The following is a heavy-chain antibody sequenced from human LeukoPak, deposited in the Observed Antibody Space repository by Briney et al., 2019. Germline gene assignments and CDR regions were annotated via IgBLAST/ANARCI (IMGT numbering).Heavy chain of an antibody. J-gene: IGHJ6*01. V-gene: IGHV4-39*01. D-gene: IGHD6-19*01. Sequence: PSETLSLTCTVSGGSVAGTGCYWGWIRQPPGKGLEWIGSAYYTGSNYSPPSLKSRLTISVDTSKNQFALTLSSVTAADTAVYYCGRHVCNGWDYHYGLDVWGQGTTVTVSS. CDR3: GRHVCNGWDYHYGLDV. CDR2: AYYTGSN. CDR1: GGSVAGTGCY.